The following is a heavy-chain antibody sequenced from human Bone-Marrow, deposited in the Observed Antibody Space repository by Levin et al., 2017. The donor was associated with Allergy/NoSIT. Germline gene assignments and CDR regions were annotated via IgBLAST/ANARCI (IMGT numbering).Heavy chain of an antibody. CDR2: ISAYNGNT. D-gene: IGHD3-16*01. CDR1: GYTFTSYG. Sequence: EASVKVSCKASGYTFTSYGISWVRQAPGQGLEWMGWISAYNGNTNYAQKLQGRVTMTTDTSTSTAYMELRSLRSDDTAVYYCARVERIRRVEGESGWFDPWGQGTLVTVSS. V-gene: IGHV1-18*01. J-gene: IGHJ5*02. CDR3: ARVERIRRVEGESGWFDP.